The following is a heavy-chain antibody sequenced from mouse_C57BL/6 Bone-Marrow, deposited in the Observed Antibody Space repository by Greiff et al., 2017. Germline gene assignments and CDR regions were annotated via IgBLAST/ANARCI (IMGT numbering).Heavy chain of an antibody. CDR1: GYTFTSYW. J-gene: IGHJ3*01. V-gene: IGHV1-50*01. Sequence: QVHLQQPGAELVKPGASVKLSCKASGYTFTSYWMKWVKQRPGQGLEWIGEINPSDGYTNYNQKFKGKATLTVDKSSSTAYMPLSSLTSEDSAVXYCTRLRWLRGFAYWGQGTLVTVSA. CDR3: TRLRWLRGFAY. CDR2: INPSDGYT. D-gene: IGHD2-3*01.